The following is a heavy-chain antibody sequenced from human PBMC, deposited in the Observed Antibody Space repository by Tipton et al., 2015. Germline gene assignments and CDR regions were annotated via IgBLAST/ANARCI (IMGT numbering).Heavy chain of an antibody. J-gene: IGHJ4*02. CDR3: ARDAWAGDSRGFYYIY. CDR2: IDFRGRT. D-gene: IGHD3-22*01. CDR1: GGSIDSYY. Sequence: TLSLTCTVSGGSIDSYYWSWIRQPPGKRLEWIGYIDFRGRTEYNPSVKSRVSISVDRSKNQFSLRLNSVTAADTAVYFCARDAWAGDSRGFYYIYWGQGTLVRVSS. V-gene: IGHV4-59*01.